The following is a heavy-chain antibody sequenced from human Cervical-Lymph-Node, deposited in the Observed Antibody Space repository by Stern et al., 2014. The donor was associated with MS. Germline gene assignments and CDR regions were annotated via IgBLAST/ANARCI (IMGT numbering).Heavy chain of an antibody. V-gene: IGHV4-61*01. CDR3: ARVQNDYGGFFLPH. CDR1: GDSVKSRIYY. CDR2: IHASGST. J-gene: IGHJ4*02. D-gene: IGHD4-23*01. Sequence: QVQLQESGPGLVKPSETLSLTCTVSGDSVKSRIYYWGWIRQPPGQGLEWIGYIHASGSTRHNPSLKNRVTIALDTSKSQFSLKVRSVTAADTAIYYCARVQNDYGGFFLPHWGQGTLVTVSS.